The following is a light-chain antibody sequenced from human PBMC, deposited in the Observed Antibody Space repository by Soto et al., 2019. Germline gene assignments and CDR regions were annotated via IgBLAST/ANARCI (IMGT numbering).Light chain of an antibody. Sequence: QSVLTQPPSASGTPGQRVTISCSGSRSNIGSNYVYWYQQFPGTAPKLLIYRNNQRPSGVPDRFSGSKSGTSASLAISGLRSEDEADYYCAAWDDSLSAWVFGGGTKVTVL. V-gene: IGLV1-47*01. J-gene: IGLJ3*02. CDR2: RNN. CDR1: RSNIGSNY. CDR3: AAWDDSLSAWV.